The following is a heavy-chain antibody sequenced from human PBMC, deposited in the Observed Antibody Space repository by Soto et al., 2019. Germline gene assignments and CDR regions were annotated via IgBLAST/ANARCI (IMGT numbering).Heavy chain of an antibody. D-gene: IGHD6-19*01. Sequence: QVKLQESGPGLVKPTQTLSLTCTVSGGSINSVAYFWSWIRQQPGKGLEWIGYISYTGSAHYNPSIKRRAIISIDTSKSQVSLTMSSLTVADTAEYFCARDLGSGPLPGYYGVDVWGQGITVTVSS. CDR1: GGSINSVAYF. CDR2: ISYTGSA. V-gene: IGHV4-31*02. J-gene: IGHJ6*01. CDR3: ARDLGSGPLPGYYGVDV.